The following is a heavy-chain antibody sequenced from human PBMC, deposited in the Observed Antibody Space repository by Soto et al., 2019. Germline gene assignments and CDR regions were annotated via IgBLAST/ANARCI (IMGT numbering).Heavy chain of an antibody. CDR2: ISGSGGST. CDR3: TKDLGAVAGFFDY. Sequence: EVQLLESGGGLVQPGGSLRLSCAASGFTFSSYAMSWVRQAPGKGLEWVSAISGSGGSTYYADSVKGRFTISRDNSKNSLYLQMNSLRAEDTAVYYCTKDLGAVAGFFDYWGQGTLVTVSS. D-gene: IGHD6-19*01. J-gene: IGHJ4*02. CDR1: GFTFSSYA. V-gene: IGHV3-23*01.